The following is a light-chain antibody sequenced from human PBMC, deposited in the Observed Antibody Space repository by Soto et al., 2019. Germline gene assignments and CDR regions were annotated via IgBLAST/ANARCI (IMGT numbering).Light chain of an antibody. CDR3: SSYAGRYTYV. CDR2: EVN. J-gene: IGLJ1*01. V-gene: IGLV2-8*01. CDR1: SSDVGGYNY. Sequence: QSVLTQPPSASGSPGQSVAISCTGTSSDVGGYNYVSWYQQHPGKAPKLMIYEVNKRPSGVPDRFSGSKSGNTASLTVSGLQAEDEADYYCSSYAGRYTYVFGTGTKLNVL.